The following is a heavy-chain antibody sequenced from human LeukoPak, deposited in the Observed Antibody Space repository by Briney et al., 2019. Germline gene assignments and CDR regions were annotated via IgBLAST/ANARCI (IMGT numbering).Heavy chain of an antibody. CDR3: ARDSVVPAAAFDY. J-gene: IGHJ4*02. CDR2: IYTSGST. V-gene: IGHV4-4*08. D-gene: IGHD2-2*01. Sequence: SETLSLTCTVSGGSISSYYWSWIRQPPGKGLEWIGRIYTSGSTNYNPSLKSRVTISVDTSKNQFSLKLSSVTAADTAVYYCARDSVVPAAAFDYWGQGTLVTVSS. CDR1: GGSISSYY.